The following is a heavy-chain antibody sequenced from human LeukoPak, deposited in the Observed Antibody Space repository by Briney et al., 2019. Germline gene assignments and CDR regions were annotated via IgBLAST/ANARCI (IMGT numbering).Heavy chain of an antibody. J-gene: IGHJ6*02. D-gene: IGHD4-17*01. Sequence: PGGSLRLSCAASGFTFTNAWMSWVRQAPGKGLEWVSAISSSDGSTYYADSVKGRSTISRDNSKNTVYLQMNSLRAEDTAVYYCAGGDDYGDYDESKHSGNYYYYGMDVWGQGTTVTVSS. CDR3: AGGDDYGDYDESKHSGNYYYYGMDV. CDR1: GFTFTNAW. CDR2: ISSSDGST. V-gene: IGHV3-23*01.